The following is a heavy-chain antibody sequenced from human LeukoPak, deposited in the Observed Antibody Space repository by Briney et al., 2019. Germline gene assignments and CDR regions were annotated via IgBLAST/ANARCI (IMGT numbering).Heavy chain of an antibody. CDR2: VSNDGNNK. D-gene: IGHD2-2*01. J-gene: IGHJ4*02. V-gene: IGHV3-30-3*01. CDR3: ARDYIVPAGPYQFDY. CDR1: GFTFSTYS. Sequence: VRSLRLSCAASGFTFSTYSMHWVRQAPGKGLEWVAVVSNDGNNKYYADSVKGRFTISRDNSKNTLYLQMNSLRVEDTAVYYCARDYIVPAGPYQFDYWGQGTLVTVSS.